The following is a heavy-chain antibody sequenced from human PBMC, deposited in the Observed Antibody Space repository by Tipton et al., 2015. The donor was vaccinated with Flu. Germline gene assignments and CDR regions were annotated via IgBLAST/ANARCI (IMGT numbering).Heavy chain of an antibody. CDR2: IYPDDSYT. J-gene: IGHJ3*01. CDR1: GYWFINFW. CDR3: ARREAVSGGRDACDF. V-gene: IGHV5-51*03. Sequence: VQLVQSGAEVKKPGESLKISCKVSGYWFINFWIAWVRQMPGKGLEYMGIIYPDDSYTTYNPSFQGQVTISVDKSISTAYLQWRSLRASDTGMYYCARREAVSGGRDACDFWGQGTLVAVSS. D-gene: IGHD3-16*01.